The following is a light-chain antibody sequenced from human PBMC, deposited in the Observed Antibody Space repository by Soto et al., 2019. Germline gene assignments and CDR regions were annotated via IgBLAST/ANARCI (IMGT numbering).Light chain of an antibody. V-gene: IGLV2-23*02. CDR2: EVS. CDR3: CSHAGGGTLV. CDR1: SSDIGGYNY. Sequence: QSALTQPASVSGSPGQSITISCTGTSSDIGGYNYVSWYQQHPGKVPKLMIFEVSNRPSGVSYRFSGSKSGNTASLTISGLQAEDEADYYCCSHAGGGTLVFGGGTQLTVL. J-gene: IGLJ3*02.